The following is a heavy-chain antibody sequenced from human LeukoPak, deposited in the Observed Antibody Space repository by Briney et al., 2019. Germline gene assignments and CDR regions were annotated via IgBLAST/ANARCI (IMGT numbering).Heavy chain of an antibody. J-gene: IGHJ4*02. D-gene: IGHD3-22*01. V-gene: IGHV3-21*04. CDR2: ISSSSSYI. CDR3: ARERGTAYYYDNSGYFDY. Sequence: GGSLRLSCAASGFTFSSYSMNWVRQAPGKGLEWVSSISSSSSYIYYADSVKGRFTISRDNAKNSLYLQMNSLRAEDTALYYCARERGTAYYYDNSGYFDYWGQGTLVTVSS. CDR1: GFTFSSYS.